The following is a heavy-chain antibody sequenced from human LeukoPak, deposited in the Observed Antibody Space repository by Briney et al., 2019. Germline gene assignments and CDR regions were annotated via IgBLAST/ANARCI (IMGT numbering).Heavy chain of an antibody. J-gene: IGHJ4*02. CDR2: INPNSGGT. Sequence: ASVKVSCKASGYTFIGYYMHWVRQAPGQGLEWMGWINPNSGGTDYAQKLQGRVTMTWDTSISTAYMELSRLRSDDTAVYYCARDLPLIYYGSGSYFGYWGQGTLVTVSS. CDR3: ARDLPLIYYGSGSYFGY. V-gene: IGHV1-2*02. D-gene: IGHD3-10*01. CDR1: GYTFIGYY.